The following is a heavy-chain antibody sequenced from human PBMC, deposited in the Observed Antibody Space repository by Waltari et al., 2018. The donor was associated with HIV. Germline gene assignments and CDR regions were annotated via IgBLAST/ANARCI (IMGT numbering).Heavy chain of an antibody. J-gene: IGHJ5*02. D-gene: IGHD5-18*01. Sequence: QLQLQESGPGLVKPSETLSLTCTVSGGSISRSSYYWGWLRQPPRKGLEWIGSIYYSGSTYYNPSLKIRFTISVDTSKNQFSLKLSSVTAADTAVYYCARHDSDTAMVGPGLGFDPWGQGTLVTVSS. CDR1: GGSISRSSYY. CDR3: ARHDSDTAMVGPGLGFDP. V-gene: IGHV4-39*01. CDR2: IYYSGST.